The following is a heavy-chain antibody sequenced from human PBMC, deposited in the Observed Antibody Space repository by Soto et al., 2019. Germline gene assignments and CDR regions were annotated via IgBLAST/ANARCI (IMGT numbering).Heavy chain of an antibody. D-gene: IGHD3-3*01. CDR2: IDWVDVK. V-gene: IGHV2-70*01. Sequence: SGPTLVTPTQTLTLTCTLSGLSLSTSEKCVSCIRQPPGKALEWLALIDWVDVKYYSTSLKPRHTISKDTSKNHVALTMPNKDPVDTATYYCARMPLRFLEWLLPHNYYYYGMDVWGQGTTVTVSS. J-gene: IGHJ6*02. CDR3: ARMPLRFLEWLLPHNYYYYGMDV. CDR1: GLSLSTSEKC.